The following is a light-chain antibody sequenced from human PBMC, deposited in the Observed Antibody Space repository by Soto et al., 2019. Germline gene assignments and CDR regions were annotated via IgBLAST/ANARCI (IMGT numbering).Light chain of an antibody. CDR2: GAS. Sequence: EIVLTQSPATLSVSPGERATLSCRASQGVFSNLAWYQQKPGQAPRLLIYGASTRASAIPAGFSGRGSGTDFTLTISRLQSEDFAVYFCHQYHNWPRTFGQGTKVDVK. V-gene: IGKV3D-15*01. CDR1: QGVFSN. CDR3: HQYHNWPRT. J-gene: IGKJ1*01.